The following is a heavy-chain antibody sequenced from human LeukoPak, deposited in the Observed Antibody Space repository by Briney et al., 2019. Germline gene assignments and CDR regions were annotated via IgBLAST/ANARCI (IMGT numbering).Heavy chain of an antibody. CDR1: RLTFSSHS. CDR3: ARDLTGSGLYGFFDY. Sequence: PGGSLTLSWAASRLTFSSHSMKWVRHAPGEGLEWVSSISRSRSYIYYADSVKGRFTISRDNANNSLYLQMNSLRAEDRAVYYCARDLTGSGLYGFFDYWGQGSLVTVSS. J-gene: IGHJ4*02. CDR2: ISRSRSYI. D-gene: IGHD6-19*01. V-gene: IGHV3-21*01.